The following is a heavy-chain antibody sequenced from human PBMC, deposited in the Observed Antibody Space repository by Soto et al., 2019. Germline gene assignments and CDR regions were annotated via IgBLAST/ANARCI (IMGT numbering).Heavy chain of an antibody. CDR3: ARGPSGDKVDY. CDR2: IYDSGST. J-gene: IGHJ4*02. Sequence: QVQLQESGPGLAKPSQTLSLTCTVSGGSISSAYYYWSWIRQPPGKGLEWIGHIYDSGSTYSNPSLQSQVTISMDTSKNQFSLKLSSVTAADTAVYYCARGPSGDKVDYWGQGTLVTVSS. D-gene: IGHD7-27*01. CDR1: GGSISSAYYY. V-gene: IGHV4-30-4*01.